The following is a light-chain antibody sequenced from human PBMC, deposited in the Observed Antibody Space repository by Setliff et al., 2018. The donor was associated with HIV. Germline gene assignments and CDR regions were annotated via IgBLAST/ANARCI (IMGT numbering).Light chain of an antibody. CDR2: DVS. CDR3: CSYAGSYKV. V-gene: IGLV2-11*01. Sequence: QSALTQPASVSGSPGQSITISCTGTSSDVGGYNYVSWYQQHPGKAPKLIIYDVSKRPSGVSNRFSGSKSGNTASLTISGLQAEDEADYYCCSYAGSYKVFGTGTKVTVL. CDR1: SSDVGGYNY. J-gene: IGLJ1*01.